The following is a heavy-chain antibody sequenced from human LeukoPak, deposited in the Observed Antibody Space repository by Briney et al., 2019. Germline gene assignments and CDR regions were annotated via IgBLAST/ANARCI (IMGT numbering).Heavy chain of an antibody. D-gene: IGHD3-10*01. CDR3: ARDADGSGTLLDY. CDR1: GYTFTTYS. V-gene: IGHV1-18*01. CDR2: INPDDGST. J-gene: IGHJ4*02. Sequence: ASVKVSCETSGYTFTTYSLTWARQAPGQGLEWVGWINPDDGSTKYAQNVQGRVTLSIDTATGISYMEVRSLRSDDTAVYYCARDADGSGTLLDYWGQGTLVTVSS.